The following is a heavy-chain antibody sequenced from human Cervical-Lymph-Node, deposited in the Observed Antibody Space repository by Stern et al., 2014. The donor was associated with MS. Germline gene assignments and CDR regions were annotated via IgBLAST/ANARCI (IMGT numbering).Heavy chain of an antibody. V-gene: IGHV5-51*01. J-gene: IGHJ4*02. Sequence: VQLVQSGPEVKRPGESLKISCQASGYTFTSYWIGGVRQMPGKGLEWIAIIFPGGSDIRSSPSFQGQATISADRSSSTAYLQWNNLKASDTAIYYCARQRYFDYWGQGTLVTVSS. CDR1: GYTFTSYW. CDR2: IFPGGSDI. CDR3: ARQRYFDY.